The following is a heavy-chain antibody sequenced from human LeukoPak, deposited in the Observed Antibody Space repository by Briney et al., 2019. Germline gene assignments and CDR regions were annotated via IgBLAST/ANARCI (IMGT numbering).Heavy chain of an antibody. J-gene: IGHJ4*02. CDR1: GYTFTGYY. Sequence: ASVKVSCKASGYTFTGYYMHWVRQAPGQGLEWMGWINPNSGGTNYAQKFQGRVTMTRDTSISTAYMELSRLRSDDTAVYYCARDYDFWSGYTPIDYWGQGTQVTVSS. V-gene: IGHV1-2*02. CDR3: ARDYDFWSGYTPIDY. D-gene: IGHD3-3*01. CDR2: INPNSGGT.